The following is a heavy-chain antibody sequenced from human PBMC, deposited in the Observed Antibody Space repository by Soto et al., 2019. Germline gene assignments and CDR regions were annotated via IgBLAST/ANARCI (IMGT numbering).Heavy chain of an antibody. J-gene: IGHJ5*02. CDR2: IYWNDDK. CDR3: AKGGSSGWYGWFDP. Sequence: SGPTLVNPTQTLTLTCIFSGFSLRTSGVGVGWIRQPPGKALEWLGFIYWNDDKRYSPSLKSRLTITKDTSKNQVVLTMTTMDPGDTATSSCAKGGSSGWYGWFDPWGQGTLVTASS. D-gene: IGHD6-19*01. CDR1: GFSLRTSGVG. V-gene: IGHV2-5*01.